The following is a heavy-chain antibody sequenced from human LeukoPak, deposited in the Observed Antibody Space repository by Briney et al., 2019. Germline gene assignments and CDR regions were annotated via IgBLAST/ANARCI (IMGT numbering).Heavy chain of an antibody. Sequence: HPGKSLRLSCAASGFTFSSYAMTWVRQAPGKGLEWVSSISNSGGRTFYTDSVKGRFTISRDNSKITLYLQMNSLRAEDTAVYYCAKSYNGYESKPDYWGQGTLVTVSS. CDR2: ISNSGGRT. CDR3: AKSYNGYESKPDY. V-gene: IGHV3-23*01. D-gene: IGHD5-12*01. CDR1: GFTFSSYA. J-gene: IGHJ4*02.